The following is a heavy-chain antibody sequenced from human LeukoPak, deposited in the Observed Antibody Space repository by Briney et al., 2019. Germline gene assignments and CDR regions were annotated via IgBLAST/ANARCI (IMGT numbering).Heavy chain of an antibody. J-gene: IGHJ4*02. CDR2: ISYSGGT. V-gene: IGHV4-59*01. D-gene: IGHD6-19*01. CDR3: ARDLDNSGWYVFDY. CDR1: GGSISSYY. Sequence: KPSETLSLTCSVSGGSISSYYWSWIRQPAGKGLEWIGYISYSGGTNYNPSHKSRVTISVDTSKNQHSLKLSSVTAADTAVYYCARDLDNSGWYVFDYWGQGNLVTVSS.